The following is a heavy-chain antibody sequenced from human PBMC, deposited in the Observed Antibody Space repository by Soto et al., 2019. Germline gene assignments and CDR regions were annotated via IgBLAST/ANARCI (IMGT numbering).Heavy chain of an antibody. CDR1: GFTFSSFG. J-gene: IGHJ4*02. D-gene: IGHD3-22*01. CDR2: IWCDGTNK. V-gene: IGHV3-33*01. CDR3: ARGMETRVVAVSVPGGADY. Sequence: QVHLVESGGGVVQPGRSLRLSCVASGFTFSSFGMHWVRQAPGKGLEWVAVIWCDGTNKYYADSVKGRFSISRDNAKNTMYLEMNSLRAEDTAVYYCARGMETRVVAVSVPGGADYWGQGTLVTVSS.